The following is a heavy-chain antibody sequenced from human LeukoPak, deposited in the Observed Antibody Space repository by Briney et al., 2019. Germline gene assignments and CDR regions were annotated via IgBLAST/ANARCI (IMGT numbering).Heavy chain of an antibody. CDR3: ARDPSPGLVPSDP. D-gene: IGHD3-16*02. CDR2: INPNSGGT. CDR1: GYTFTGYY. V-gene: IGHV1-2*06. J-gene: IGHJ5*02. Sequence: GASVKVSCKASGYTFTGYYIHWVRQAPGQGLEWMGRINPNSGGTNYAQIFQGRVTMTRDTSISTASMELSSLRSEDTAVYYCARDPSPGLVPSDPWGQGTLVTVSS.